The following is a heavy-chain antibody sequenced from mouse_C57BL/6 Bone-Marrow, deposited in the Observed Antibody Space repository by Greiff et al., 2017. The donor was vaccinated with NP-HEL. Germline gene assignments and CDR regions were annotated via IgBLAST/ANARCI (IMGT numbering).Heavy chain of an antibody. CDR2: IDPETGGT. CDR3: TSMGFY. V-gene: IGHV1-15*01. CDR1: GYTFTDYE. D-gene: IGHD1-1*02. Sequence: QVQLQQSGAELVRPGASVTLSCKASGYTFTDYEMHWVKQTPVHGLEWIGAIDPETGGTAYNQKFKGKAILTADKSSSTAYMKLRSLTSEDSAVYYCTSMGFYWGQGTLVTVSA. J-gene: IGHJ3*01.